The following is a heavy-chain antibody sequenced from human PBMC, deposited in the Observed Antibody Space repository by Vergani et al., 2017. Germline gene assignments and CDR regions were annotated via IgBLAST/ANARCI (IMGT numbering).Heavy chain of an antibody. CDR1: GFSLSTSGMR. CDR3: ARNPRSLLNSSSWSGGAFDI. J-gene: IGHJ3*02. D-gene: IGHD6-13*01. V-gene: IGHV2-70*04. Sequence: QVTLKESGPALVKPTQTLTLTCTFSGFSLSTSGMRVSWIRQPPGKALEWLARIDWDDDKFYSSSLKTRLTISKDTSKNQVVLTMTNMDPVDTATYYCARNPRSLLNSSSWSGGAFDIWGQGTMVTVSS. CDR2: IDWDDDK.